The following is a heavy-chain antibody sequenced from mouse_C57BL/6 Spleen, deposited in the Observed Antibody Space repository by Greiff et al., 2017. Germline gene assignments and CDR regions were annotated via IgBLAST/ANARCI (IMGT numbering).Heavy chain of an antibody. V-gene: IGHV1-15*01. J-gene: IGHJ4*01. CDR1: GYTFTDYE. D-gene: IGHD1-1*01. CDR2: IDPETGGT. CDR3: TGEGFITTVPRTMDD. Sequence: QVQLQQSGAELVRPGASVTLSCKASGYTFTDYEMHWVKQTPVHGLEWIGAIDPETGGTAYNQKFKGKAILTADKSSSTAYMELRSLTSEDSAVYYSTGEGFITTVPRTMDDWGQGTSVTVSS.